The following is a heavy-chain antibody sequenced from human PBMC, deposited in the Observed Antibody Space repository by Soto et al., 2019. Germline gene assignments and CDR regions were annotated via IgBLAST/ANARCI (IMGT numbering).Heavy chain of an antibody. Sequence: PGGSLRLSCAASGFTVSTKYMSWVRQAPGKGLEWVSVIYSGGSTFYADSVRGRFTISRDNSKNTVNLQMNSPRAEDTAVYYCARDPWAADYWGQGTLVTVSS. CDR1: GFTVSTKY. J-gene: IGHJ4*02. CDR2: IYSGGST. V-gene: IGHV3-66*01. D-gene: IGHD3-16*01. CDR3: ARDPWAADY.